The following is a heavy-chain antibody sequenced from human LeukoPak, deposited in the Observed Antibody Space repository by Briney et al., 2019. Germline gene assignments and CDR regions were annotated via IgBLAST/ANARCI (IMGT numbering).Heavy chain of an antibody. J-gene: IGHJ5*02. Sequence: PSETLSLTCTVSGGSLSSSSYYRGWIRQPPGKGLEWIGSIYYGGSAYYHASLKNRVIISVDTSRNQFSLNLSSVAAADTAVYYCASSSTVPNWFGPWGKGTLVTVSS. CDR2: IYYGGSA. V-gene: IGHV4-39*01. D-gene: IGHD4-17*01. CDR1: GGSLSSSSYY. CDR3: ASSSTVPNWFGP.